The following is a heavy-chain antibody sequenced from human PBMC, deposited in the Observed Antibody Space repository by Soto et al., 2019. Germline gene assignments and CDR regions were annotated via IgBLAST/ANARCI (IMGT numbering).Heavy chain of an antibody. Sequence: SETLSLTCTVSGGSIRTSSYYWGWIRQSPGKGLEWIGTIYYSGTTYYNPSLKSRLTISVDTSKNQFSLRLTSVTAADTAVYFCARGDFASGSYYNPIHTWFDSWGQGTLVTVSS. CDR3: ARGDFASGSYYNPIHTWFDS. D-gene: IGHD3-10*01. CDR2: IYYSGTT. V-gene: IGHV4-39*01. J-gene: IGHJ5*01. CDR1: GGSIRTSSYY.